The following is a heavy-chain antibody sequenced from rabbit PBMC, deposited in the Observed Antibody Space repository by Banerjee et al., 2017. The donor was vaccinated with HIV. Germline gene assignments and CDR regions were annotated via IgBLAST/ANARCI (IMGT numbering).Heavy chain of an antibody. CDR1: GIDFSSSYW. CDR2: IYAGGSGST. J-gene: IGHJ4*01. V-gene: IGHV1S40*01. Sequence: QSLEESGGGLVKPGASLTLTCTASGIDFSSSYWICWVRQAPGKGLEWIACIYAGGSGSTYYASWAKGRFTISKTSSTTVTLQMTSLTAADTATYFCVSYDDYGDRNLWGQGTLVTVS. D-gene: IGHD2-1*01. CDR3: VSYDDYGDRNL.